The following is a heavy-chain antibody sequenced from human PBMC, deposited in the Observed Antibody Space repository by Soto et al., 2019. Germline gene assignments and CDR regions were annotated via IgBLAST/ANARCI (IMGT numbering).Heavy chain of an antibody. V-gene: IGHV3-74*01. D-gene: IGHD3-22*01. Sequence: PGGSLRLSCVASGFTFSNYWIHWVRQAPGKGLVWVSRINTDGSSTTYADSVQGRFTITRDNAQNTLYLQMNSLRAEDTAVYYCARDRAYYDSGYYYDYGMDVWGQGTTVTVSS. J-gene: IGHJ6*02. CDR1: GFTFSNYW. CDR2: INTDGSST. CDR3: ARDRAYYDSGYYYDYGMDV.